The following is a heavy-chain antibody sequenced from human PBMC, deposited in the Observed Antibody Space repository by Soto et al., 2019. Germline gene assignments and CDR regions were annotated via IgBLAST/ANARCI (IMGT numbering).Heavy chain of an antibody. CDR2: MNPNSGNT. CDR3: ARAQYDILTGYYFLLDV. J-gene: IGHJ6*02. CDR1: GYTFTSYD. Sequence: VASVKVSCKASGYTFTSYDINWVRQATGQGLEWMGWMNPNSGNTGYAQKFQGRVTMTRNTSISTAYMELSSLRSEDTAVYYCARAQYDILTGYYFLLDVWGQGTTVTVSS. V-gene: IGHV1-8*01. D-gene: IGHD3-9*01.